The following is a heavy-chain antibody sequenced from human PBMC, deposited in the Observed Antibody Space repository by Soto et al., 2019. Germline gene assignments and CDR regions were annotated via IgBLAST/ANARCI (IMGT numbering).Heavy chain of an antibody. CDR1: GFTFSSYW. J-gene: IGHJ6*02. CDR2: LNSDGSST. D-gene: IGHD3-3*02. Sequence: EVQLVESGGGLVQPWGSLRLSCAASGFTFSSYWMHWVRQAPGKGLVWVSRLNSDGSSTSYADSVMGRFTISRDNAKNTRYLQMNSLRAEDTAVYYCAREAFLGVWGQGTTDTVTS. V-gene: IGHV3-74*01. CDR3: AREAFLGV.